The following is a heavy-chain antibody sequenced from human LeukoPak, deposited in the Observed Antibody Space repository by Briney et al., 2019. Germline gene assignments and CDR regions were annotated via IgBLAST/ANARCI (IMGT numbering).Heavy chain of an antibody. CDR1: EFPFSNYG. V-gene: IGHV3-23*01. D-gene: IGHD1-26*01. CDR2: ISTSGGST. J-gene: IGHJ4*02. Sequence: GGSLRLSCAASEFPFSNYGMSWVRQAPGKGLEWVSSISTSGGSTYYADSVKGRFTISRDNSKNTLYLQMNSLRAEDTAVYYCAKGLGSYSPDYWGQGTLVTVSS. CDR3: AKGLGSYSPDY.